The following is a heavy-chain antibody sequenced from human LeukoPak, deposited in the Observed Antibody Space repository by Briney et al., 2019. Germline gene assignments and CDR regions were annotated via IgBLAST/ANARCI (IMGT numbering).Heavy chain of an antibody. D-gene: IGHD2-2*03. CDR3: ARGQRVGYCSSTSCPRGGYYYYYGMDV. J-gene: IGHJ6*04. V-gene: IGHV4-34*01. CDR1: GGSFSGYY. Sequence: SETLSLTCAVYGGSFSGYYWSWIRQPPGKGLEWIGEINHSGSTNYNPSLKGRVTISVDTSMNQFSLKLSSVTAADTAVYYCARGQRVGYCSSTSCPRGGYYYYYGMDVWGKGTTVTVSS. CDR2: INHSGST.